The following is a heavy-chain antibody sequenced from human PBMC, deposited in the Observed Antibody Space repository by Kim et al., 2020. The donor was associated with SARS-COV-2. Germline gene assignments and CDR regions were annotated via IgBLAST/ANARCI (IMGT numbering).Heavy chain of an antibody. CDR2: IRTSGST. D-gene: IGHD6-19*01. J-gene: IGHJ5*01. CDR3: AKHATPAYSNGWVNWFDS. V-gene: IGHV3-23*01. Sequence: GGSLRLSCAASGFTFSSYGMSWVRQAPGKGLEWVSAIRTSGSTFYADSVKGRFTISRDNSRNTLYLHMNSLRDEDTAMYFCAKHATPAYSNGWVNWFDSWGQGTLVTVSS. CDR1: GFTFSSYG.